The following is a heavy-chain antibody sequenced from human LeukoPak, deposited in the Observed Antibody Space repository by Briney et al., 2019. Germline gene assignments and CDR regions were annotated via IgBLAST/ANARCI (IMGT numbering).Heavy chain of an antibody. CDR3: AVQITMIVVVPNFEN. J-gene: IGHJ4*02. D-gene: IGHD3-22*01. Sequence: GGSLRLSCAASGLTFIDYYMTWIRQAPGKGLEWVSSISGTGTTIYSADSVRGRFTVTRDNARNSLFLHMNSLRAEDTAVYYCAVQITMIVVVPNFENWGEGSLVTVSS. CDR1: GLTFIDYY. CDR2: ISGTGTTI. V-gene: IGHV3-11*04.